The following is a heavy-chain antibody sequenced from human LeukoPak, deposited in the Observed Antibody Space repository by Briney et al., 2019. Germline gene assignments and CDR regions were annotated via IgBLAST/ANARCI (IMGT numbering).Heavy chain of an antibody. D-gene: IGHD2-15*01. Sequence: ASVKVSCKVSGYTLTELSMHWVRQAPGKGLEWMGGFDPEDGETIYARKFQGRVTMTADTSTDTAYMELSSLRSEDTAVYYCATSIVWPAAESFHHWGQGTLVTVSS. CDR1: GYTLTELS. CDR2: FDPEDGET. CDR3: ATSIVWPAAESFHH. V-gene: IGHV1-24*01. J-gene: IGHJ1*01.